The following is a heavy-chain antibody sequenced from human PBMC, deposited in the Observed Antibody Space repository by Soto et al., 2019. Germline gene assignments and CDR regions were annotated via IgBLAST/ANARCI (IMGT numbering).Heavy chain of an antibody. J-gene: IGHJ6*02. CDR3: AKDRAQLVPRYYGMDV. Sequence: EVQLVESGGVVVQPGGSLRLSCAASGFTFDDYTMHWVRQAPGKGLEWVSLISWDGGRTYYADSVKGRFTISRDNSKNSLYLQMNSLRTEDTALYYCAKDRAQLVPRYYGMDVWGQGTTVTVSS. D-gene: IGHD6-13*01. CDR1: GFTFDDYT. V-gene: IGHV3-43*01. CDR2: ISWDGGRT.